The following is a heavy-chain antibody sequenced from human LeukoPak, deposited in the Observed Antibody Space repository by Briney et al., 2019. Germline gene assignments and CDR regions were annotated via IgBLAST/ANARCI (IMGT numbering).Heavy chain of an antibody. Sequence: PSETLSLTCAVYGGSFSGYYWSWIRQPPGKGLEWIGEINHSGSTNYNPSLRSRVTISVDTSKNQFSLKLSSVAAADTAVYYCAREPLEEDYYYYMDVWGKGTTVTISS. CDR1: GGSFSGYY. J-gene: IGHJ6*03. CDR3: AREPLEEDYYYYMDV. V-gene: IGHV4-34*01. CDR2: INHSGST.